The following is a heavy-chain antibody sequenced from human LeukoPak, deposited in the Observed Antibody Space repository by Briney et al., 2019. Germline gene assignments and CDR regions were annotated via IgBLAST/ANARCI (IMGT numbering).Heavy chain of an antibody. V-gene: IGHV3-30-3*01. Sequence: GRSLRLSCAASGFTFSSYAMHWVRQAPGKGLEWVAVISYDGSNKYYADSVKGRFTISRDNSKNTLYLQMDSLRAEDTAVYYCARELDSGSYWGRGTLVTVSS. D-gene: IGHD1-26*01. CDR2: ISYDGSNK. CDR3: ARELDSGSY. J-gene: IGHJ4*02. CDR1: GFTFSSYA.